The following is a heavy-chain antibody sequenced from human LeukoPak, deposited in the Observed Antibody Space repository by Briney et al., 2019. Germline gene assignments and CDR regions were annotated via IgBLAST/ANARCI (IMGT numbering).Heavy chain of an antibody. CDR3: ARDREGLAYFDF. Sequence: ASVKVSCTASGYTFTGKFIHWVRQAPGRGPEWMGWIDPNSGGTDYAQKFQGRVTMTRDTSIATAYMDLSRLISDDTAVYYCARDREGLAYFDFWGQGTLVTVSS. J-gene: IGHJ4*02. CDR1: GYTFTGKF. D-gene: IGHD3/OR15-3a*01. V-gene: IGHV1-2*02. CDR2: IDPNSGGT.